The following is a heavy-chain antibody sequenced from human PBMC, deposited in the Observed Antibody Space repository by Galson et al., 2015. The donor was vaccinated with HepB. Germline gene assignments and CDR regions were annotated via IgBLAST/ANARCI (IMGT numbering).Heavy chain of an antibody. D-gene: IGHD3-22*01. J-gene: IGHJ4*02. CDR2: ISYDGSNK. V-gene: IGHV3-30-3*01. CDR3: ARGVGDYYDSSGLPYYFDY. Sequence: SLRLSCAASGFTFSSYAMHWVRQAPGKGLEWVAVISYDGSNKYYADSVKGRFTISRDNSKNTLYLQMNSLRAEDTAVYYCARGVGDYYDSSGLPYYFDYWGQGTLVTVSS. CDR1: GFTFSSYA.